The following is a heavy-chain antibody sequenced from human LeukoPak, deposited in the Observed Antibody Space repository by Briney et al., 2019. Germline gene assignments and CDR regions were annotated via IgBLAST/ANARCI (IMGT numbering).Heavy chain of an antibody. CDR1: GVSVSGYY. CDR3: ARQISGNKDS. Sequence: SETLSLTCTVSGVSVSGYYWIWIRQPPGRSLEYIGSIFYRESFSYGGTTLYNPSLQSRVTISVDTSKSAFSLRLNSVTAADTAVYYCARQISGNKDSWGQGTLVTVSS. CDR2: IFYRESFSYGGTT. D-gene: IGHD1/OR15-1a*01. V-gene: IGHV4-59*05. J-gene: IGHJ4*02.